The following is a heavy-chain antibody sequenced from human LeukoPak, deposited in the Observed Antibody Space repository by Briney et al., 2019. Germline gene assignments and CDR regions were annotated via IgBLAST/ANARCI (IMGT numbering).Heavy chain of an antibody. CDR1: GFTVSSNY. CDR2: IYNSGRT. Sequence: GGSLRLSCAASGFTVSSNYMSWVRQVPGKGLEWVSVIYNSGRTYYADSVKGRFTISRDNSKNTVYLQMNSLRAEDTAVYYCARESNSGYYLSYWGQGTLVTVPS. D-gene: IGHD3-22*01. CDR3: ARESNSGYYLSY. V-gene: IGHV3-66*01. J-gene: IGHJ4*02.